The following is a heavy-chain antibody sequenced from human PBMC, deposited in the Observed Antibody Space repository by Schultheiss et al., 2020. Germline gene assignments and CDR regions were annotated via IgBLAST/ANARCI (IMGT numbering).Heavy chain of an antibody. CDR2: IYSGGST. V-gene: IGHV3-53*01. CDR1: GFTFTNAW. D-gene: IGHD2-2*01. CDR3: AKACMSITCYVVDY. J-gene: IGHJ4*02. Sequence: GGSLRLSCAVSGFTFTNAWMNWVRQAPGKGLEWVSVIYSGGSTYYADSVKGRFTISRDNSKNTLYLQMNSLRAEDTAVYYCAKACMSITCYVVDYWGQGNLGTVSS.